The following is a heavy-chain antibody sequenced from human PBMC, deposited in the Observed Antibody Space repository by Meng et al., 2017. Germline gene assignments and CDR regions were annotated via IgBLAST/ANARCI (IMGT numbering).Heavy chain of an antibody. CDR3: ARGSYSFDS. CDR2: AYYRSKWYH. D-gene: IGHD1-26*01. Sequence: QIQLQQSGPGLVKPSQTLSLICAISGDSVSGNSAAWNWIRQSPSRGLEWLGRAYYRSKWYHDYAESVKSRISIDPDTSKNQFSLQLRSVTPEDSAVYYCARGSYSFDSWGQRTLVTVSS. V-gene: IGHV6-1*01. CDR1: GDSVSGNSAA. J-gene: IGHJ4*02.